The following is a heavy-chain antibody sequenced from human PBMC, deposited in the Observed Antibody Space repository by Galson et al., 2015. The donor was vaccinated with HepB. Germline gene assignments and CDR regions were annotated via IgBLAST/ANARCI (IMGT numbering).Heavy chain of an antibody. CDR3: ARGLSMANFDY. Sequence: SLRLSCAAPGFKFSTYAMHWVRQAPGKGLEYVSAISSNGGSTYYANSVKGRFTISRDNSKNTLYLQMGSLRAEDMAVYYCARGLSMANFDYWGQGTLVTVSS. D-gene: IGHD2/OR15-2a*01. CDR2: ISSNGGST. J-gene: IGHJ4*02. V-gene: IGHV3-64*01. CDR1: GFKFSTYA.